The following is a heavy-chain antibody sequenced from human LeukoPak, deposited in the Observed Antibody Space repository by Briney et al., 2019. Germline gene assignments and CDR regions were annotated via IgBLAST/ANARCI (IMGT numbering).Heavy chain of an antibody. V-gene: IGHV4-38-2*02. CDR2: IYSSGST. D-gene: IGHD2-21*01. CDR3: VRVVIADFDY. CDR1: GYSISINYY. J-gene: IGHJ4*02. Sequence: SETLSLTCTVSGYSISINYYWGWIRQPPGKGLEWIGSIYSSGSTYYNPSLKSRVTISVDTSKNQFSLKLSSVTAADTAVYYCVRVVIADFDYWGQGALVTVSS.